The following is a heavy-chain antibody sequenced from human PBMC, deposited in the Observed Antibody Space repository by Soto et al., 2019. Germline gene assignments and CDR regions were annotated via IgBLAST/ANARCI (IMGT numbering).Heavy chain of an antibody. Sequence: QVQLVQSGAEVKKPGASVKVSCKASGYTFTSYAMHWVRQAPGQRLEWMGWINAGNGNTKYSQKFQGRVTITRDTSASTAYMELSSLRSEDTAVYYCARGGPYYDILTGYPRDPHYGMDVWGQGTTVTVSS. CDR1: GYTFTSYA. D-gene: IGHD3-9*01. V-gene: IGHV1-3*01. J-gene: IGHJ6*02. CDR3: ARGGPYYDILTGYPRDPHYGMDV. CDR2: INAGNGNT.